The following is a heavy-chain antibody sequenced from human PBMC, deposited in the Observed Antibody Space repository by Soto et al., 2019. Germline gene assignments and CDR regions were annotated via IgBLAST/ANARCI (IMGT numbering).Heavy chain of an antibody. V-gene: IGHV1-3*01. J-gene: IGHJ5*02. D-gene: IGHD3-3*01. Sequence: GASVKVSCKASGYTFTGYYMHWVRQAPGQRLEWMGWINAGNGNTKYSQKFQGRVTITRDTSASTAYMELSSLRSEDTAVYYCARDYDAMWNNWFDPWGQGTLVTVSS. CDR2: INAGNGNT. CDR3: ARDYDAMWNNWFDP. CDR1: GYTFTGYY.